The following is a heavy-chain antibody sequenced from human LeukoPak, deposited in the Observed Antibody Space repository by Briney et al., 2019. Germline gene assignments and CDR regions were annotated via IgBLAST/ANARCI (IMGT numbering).Heavy chain of an antibody. V-gene: IGHV3-7*01. J-gene: IGHJ4*02. CDR1: GLNFRKSW. CDR3: TRWGDTWGFDF. Sequence: PGGSLRLSCVASGLNFRKSWMTWVRQAPGRGLEWVANINDDGSNKYYVDSVKGRFTISRDNAKNSLFLEMNNLRTEDTAVYYCTRWGDTWGFDFWGQGVLVSVSS. CDR2: INDDGSNK. D-gene: IGHD3-10*01.